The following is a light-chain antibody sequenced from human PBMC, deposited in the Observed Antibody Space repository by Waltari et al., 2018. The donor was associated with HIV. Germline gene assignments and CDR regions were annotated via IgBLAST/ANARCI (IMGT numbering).Light chain of an antibody. J-gene: IGLJ2*01. Sequence: QSALTQPASVSGSPGQSITISCTGTSRDVGRYYLVSWYQQHPGKAPKLMIYEVIKRPSGVSNRFSGSKSGNTASLTISGLQAEDEADYYCCSYAGSSTFVVFGGGTKLTVL. CDR2: EVI. CDR1: SRDVGRYYL. V-gene: IGLV2-23*02. CDR3: CSYAGSSTFVV.